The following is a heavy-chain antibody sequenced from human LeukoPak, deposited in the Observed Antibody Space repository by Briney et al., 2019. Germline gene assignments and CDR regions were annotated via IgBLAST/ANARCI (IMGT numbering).Heavy chain of an antibody. J-gene: IGHJ4*02. CDR2: IIPIFGTA. CDR1: GYTFTSYG. Sequence: WASVKVSCKASGYTFTSYGISWVRQAPGQGLEWMGGIIPIFGTANYAQKFQGRVTITADESTSTAYMELSSLRSEDTAVYYCARLGGVEDDSSASWGQGTLVTVSS. CDR3: ARLGGVEDDSSAS. D-gene: IGHD3-22*01. V-gene: IGHV1-69*13.